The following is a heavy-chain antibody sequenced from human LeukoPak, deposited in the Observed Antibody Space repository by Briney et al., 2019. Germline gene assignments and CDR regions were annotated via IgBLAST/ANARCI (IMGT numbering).Heavy chain of an antibody. CDR2: IYYSGST. D-gene: IGHD4-11*01. CDR3: AREQGNAVTPYYYYGMDV. Sequence: PSETLSLTCTVSGGSISSGGSCWSWIRQHPGKGLEWLGYIYYSGSTYYNPSLKSRVTISVDTSKNQFSLKLSSVTAAETAVYYCAREQGNAVTPYYYYGMDVWGQGTTVTVSS. CDR1: GGSISSGGSC. V-gene: IGHV4-31*03. J-gene: IGHJ6*02.